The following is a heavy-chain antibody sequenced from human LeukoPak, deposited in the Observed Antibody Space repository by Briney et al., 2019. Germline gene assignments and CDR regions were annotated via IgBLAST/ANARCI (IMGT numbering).Heavy chain of an antibody. CDR2: ISSSSSYI. CDR3: AKGTEQEYYDFWSGPYTAEYFQH. D-gene: IGHD3-3*01. J-gene: IGHJ1*01. Sequence: TPGGSLRLSCAASGFTFSSYSMNWVRQAPGKGLEWVSSISSSSSYIYYADSVKGRFTISRDNSKNTLYLQMNSLRAEDTAVYYCAKGTEQEYYDFWSGPYTAEYFQHWGQGTLVTVSS. CDR1: GFTFSSYS. V-gene: IGHV3-21*04.